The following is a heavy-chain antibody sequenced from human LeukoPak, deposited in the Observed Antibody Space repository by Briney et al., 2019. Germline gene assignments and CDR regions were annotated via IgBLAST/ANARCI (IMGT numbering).Heavy chain of an antibody. D-gene: IGHD6-19*01. J-gene: IGHJ4*02. V-gene: IGHV3-53*01. CDR1: GFTFSSNY. CDR2: LYSGGNT. Sequence: GGSLRLSCAASGFTFSSNYMTWVRQAPGKGLEWVSSLYSGGNTYYAESVRGRFTVSRDKTKNTLYLQMNSLRAEDTAVYYCARGSSSGYLRVKLDSWGQGTLVTVSS. CDR3: ARGSSSGYLRVKLDS.